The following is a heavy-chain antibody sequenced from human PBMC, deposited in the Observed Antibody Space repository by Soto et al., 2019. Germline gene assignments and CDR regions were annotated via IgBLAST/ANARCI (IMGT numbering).Heavy chain of an antibody. J-gene: IGHJ4*02. Sequence: EVQLLESGGGLVQPGGSLRLSCAASGFSFNAYAMSWVRQAPGRGLEWVASISGAVSTTYYADSVKGRFTISRDNSDNALYLQMSDLRPEDTALYYCAKDQEELLNFAHWGQGTLATVSS. CDR2: ISGAVSTT. CDR1: GFSFNAYA. V-gene: IGHV3-23*01. D-gene: IGHD1-26*01. CDR3: AKDQEELLNFAH.